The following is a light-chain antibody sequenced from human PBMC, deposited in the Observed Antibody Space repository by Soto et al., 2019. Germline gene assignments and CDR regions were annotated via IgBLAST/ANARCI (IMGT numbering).Light chain of an antibody. CDR1: SSNIGSNY. CDR3: AAWDDSLSGWV. CDR2: RNN. V-gene: IGLV1-47*01. J-gene: IGLJ3*02. Sequence: QSVLTQPPSASGTPGQRVTISCSGSSSNIGSNYVYWYQQLPGTAPKLLIYRNNQRPSGVPDRFSGSKSGTSASLALSGLRSEDEADYYSAAWDDSLSGWVFAGGTKVTVL.